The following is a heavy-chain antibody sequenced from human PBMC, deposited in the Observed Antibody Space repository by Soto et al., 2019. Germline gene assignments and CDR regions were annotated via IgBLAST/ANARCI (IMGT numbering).Heavy chain of an antibody. CDR3: AQDNYTDSVRKVWFFDY. Sequence: EVQLLESGGGLVKPGGSLRLSCAASGFTFSKYAMSWVRLAPGKGLEWVSSISANGGITDYADSVKGRFTISRDNFQNILSLQMDSLRGYDTALYFCAQDNYTDSVRKVWFFDYWGRGTLVTVSS. V-gene: IGHV3-23*01. D-gene: IGHD2-2*02. J-gene: IGHJ2*01. CDR1: GFTFSKYA. CDR2: ISANGGIT.